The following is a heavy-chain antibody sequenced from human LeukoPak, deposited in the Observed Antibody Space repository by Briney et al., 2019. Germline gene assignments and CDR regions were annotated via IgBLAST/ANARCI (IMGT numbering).Heavy chain of an antibody. CDR2: MNPNSGNT. V-gene: IGHV1-8*01. J-gene: IGHJ5*01. CDR3: ARGRSGSYFYLGVVKNWFDS. CDR1: GYSFTSFD. Sequence: ASVKVSCKASGYSFTSFDINWVRQAPGQGLEWMGWMNPNSGNTYYAQKFQGRVTLSRDTSTNTAYLEVNILHSDDTATYFCARGRSGSYFYLGVVKNWFDSWGQGTLVTVSS. D-gene: IGHD6-13*01.